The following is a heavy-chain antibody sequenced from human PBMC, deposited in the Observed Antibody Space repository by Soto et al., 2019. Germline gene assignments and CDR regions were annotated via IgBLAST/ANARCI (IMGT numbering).Heavy chain of an antibody. CDR3: AREPIVEGPPRSNWFDP. CDR1: GGSISSSY. CDR2: FYTTGRA. D-gene: IGHD3-22*01. J-gene: IGHJ5*02. V-gene: IGHV4-4*07. Sequence: PSETLSLTCSVSGGSISSSYWNWIRQPAGKGLEWIGRFYTTGRASYNPSLKGRLTLSGDTSKNQFSLRLGSVTAADTAVYYCAREPIVEGPPRSNWFDPWGQGILVTVSS.